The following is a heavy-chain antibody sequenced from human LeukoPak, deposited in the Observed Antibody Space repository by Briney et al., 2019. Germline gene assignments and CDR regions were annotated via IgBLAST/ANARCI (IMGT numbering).Heavy chain of an antibody. J-gene: IGHJ4*02. V-gene: IGHV3-7*01. CDR3: ARPAYCGGNCYYFPDY. Sequence: PGGSLRLSCAASGFTFSSYEMNWVRQAPGKGLEWVANIKQDGSEKYYVDSVKGRFTISRDNAKNSLYLQMNSLRAEDTAVYYCARPAYCGGNCYYFPDYWGQGTLVTVSS. CDR1: GFTFSSYE. D-gene: IGHD2-21*02. CDR2: IKQDGSEK.